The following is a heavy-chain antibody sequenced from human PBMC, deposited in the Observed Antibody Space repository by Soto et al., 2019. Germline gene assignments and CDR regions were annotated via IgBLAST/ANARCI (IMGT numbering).Heavy chain of an antibody. V-gene: IGHV1-46*01. D-gene: IGHD2-15*01. J-gene: IGHJ4*02. CDR1: GYTFATYY. CDR2: INPSGGST. CDR3: ARGCSGGNRFSPYFSF. Sequence: GASVKVSCKTSGYTFATYYIHWVQQAPGQGLEWMGLINPSGGSTSYPQKFQGRVAMTRDTSTNTVYMELSGLRSEDTAVYYCARGCSGGNRFSPYFSFWGQGTLVTVSS.